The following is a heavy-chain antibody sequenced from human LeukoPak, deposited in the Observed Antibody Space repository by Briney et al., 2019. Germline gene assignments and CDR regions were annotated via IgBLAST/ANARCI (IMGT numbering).Heavy chain of an antibody. CDR1: GGSFSGYY. D-gene: IGHD6-6*01. CDR2: INHSGST. Sequence: PSETLSLTCAVYGGSFSGYYWSWIRQPPGKGLEWIGEINHSGSTNYNPSLKSRVTISVDTSKNQFSLKLSSVTAADTAVYYCARGPRIAARPQIFDYWGQGTLVTVSS. J-gene: IGHJ4*02. V-gene: IGHV4-34*01. CDR3: ARGPRIAARPQIFDY.